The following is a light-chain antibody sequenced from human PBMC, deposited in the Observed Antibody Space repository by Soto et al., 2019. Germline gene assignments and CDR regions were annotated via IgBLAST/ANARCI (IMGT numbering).Light chain of an antibody. CDR2: EVS. Sequence: QSVLAQPASVSGSPGQSITISCTGTSSDVGGYNYVSWYQQHPGKAPKLMIYEVSDRPSGVSNRFSGSKSGNTASLTISGLQAEEEADYYCSSYTSSSPFLFGSGTKVTVL. CDR3: SSYTSSSPFL. V-gene: IGLV2-14*01. CDR1: SSDVGGYNY. J-gene: IGLJ1*01.